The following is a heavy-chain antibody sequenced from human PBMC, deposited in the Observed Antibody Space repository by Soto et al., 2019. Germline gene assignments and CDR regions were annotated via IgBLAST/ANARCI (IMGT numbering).Heavy chain of an antibody. CDR2: INRDGSST. CDR3: TRTSSSAEYSGIDV. J-gene: IGHJ6*02. CDR1: GFTFSSYW. V-gene: IGHV3-74*01. D-gene: IGHD6-6*01. Sequence: EVQLVESGGGLVQPGGSLRLSCAGSGFTFSSYWMHWVRQAPGKGLVWVSRINRDGSSTNYADSVKGRFTISRDNTRNTLFLQIGTLRAEATAVYYCTRTSSSAEYSGIDVWGQGTMVTVSS.